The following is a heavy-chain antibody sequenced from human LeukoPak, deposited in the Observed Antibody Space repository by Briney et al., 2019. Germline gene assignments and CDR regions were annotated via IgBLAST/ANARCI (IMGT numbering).Heavy chain of an antibody. CDR1: GGSISSGSYY. V-gene: IGHV4-61*02. J-gene: IGHJ4*02. Sequence: PSGTLSLTCTVSGGSISSGSYYWSWIRQPAGKGLEWIGRIYTTGSTDYNPSLKSRVTISLDTSRNQFSLKLSSVTAADTAVYYCARRQDGHDYWGQGTLVTVSS. CDR3: ARRQDGHDY. CDR2: IYTTGST.